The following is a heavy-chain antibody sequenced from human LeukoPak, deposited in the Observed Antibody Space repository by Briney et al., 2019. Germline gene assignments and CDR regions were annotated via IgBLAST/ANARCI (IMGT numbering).Heavy chain of an antibody. CDR3: ATGGYCSGGSCYSDAFDI. CDR1: GFSFSSDE. V-gene: IGHV3-21*01. CDR2: ISSSSSYI. Sequence: GGSLRLSCAASGFSFSSDELNWVRQAPGKGLEWVSSISSSSSYIYYADSVKGRFTISRDNAKNSLYLQMNSLRAEDTAVYYCATGGYCSGGSCYSDAFDIWGQGTMVTVSS. J-gene: IGHJ3*02. D-gene: IGHD2-15*01.